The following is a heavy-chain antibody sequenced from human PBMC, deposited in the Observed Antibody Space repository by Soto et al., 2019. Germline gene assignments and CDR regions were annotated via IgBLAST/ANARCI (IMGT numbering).Heavy chain of an antibody. CDR3: AKDRGGRGGMDV. V-gene: IGHV3-30*18. Sequence: QVQLVESGGGVVQPGRSLRLSCAASGFTFSSYGMHWVRQAPGKGLEWVAVISYDGSNKYYADSVKGRFTISRDNSKNPLYLQMNSLRAEDTAVYYCAKDRGGRGGMDVWGQGTTVTVSS. CDR2: ISYDGSNK. D-gene: IGHD3-16*01. CDR1: GFTFSSYG. J-gene: IGHJ6*02.